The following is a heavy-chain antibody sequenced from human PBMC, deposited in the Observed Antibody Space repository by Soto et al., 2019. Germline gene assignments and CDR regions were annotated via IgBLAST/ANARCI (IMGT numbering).Heavy chain of an antibody. Sequence: QVQLVQSGAEVKKPGASVKVSCKASGYTFTSYDINRVRQATGQGLEWMGWMSANSGNTGYAQKFQGKVTMTRNTSISKAYMELSTLSSEDTAVYYCARGYDDAFDIWGQGTMVTVSS. CDR2: MSANSGNT. J-gene: IGHJ3*02. V-gene: IGHV1-8*01. CDR1: GYTFTSYD. D-gene: IGHD5-12*01. CDR3: ARGYDDAFDI.